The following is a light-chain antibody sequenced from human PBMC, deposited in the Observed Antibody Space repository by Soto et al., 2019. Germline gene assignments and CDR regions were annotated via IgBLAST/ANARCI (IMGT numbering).Light chain of an antibody. CDR2: AAS. J-gene: IGKJ5*01. Sequence: DIQMTQSPSSLSASVGDRVTITCRASQSISSYLNWYQQKPGKAPKVLIYAASNLQSGVPSRFSGSGSGTDFTLTISSLQPEDFATYYCQKSYSTPINFGQGTRREIK. V-gene: IGKV1-39*01. CDR3: QKSYSTPIN. CDR1: QSISSY.